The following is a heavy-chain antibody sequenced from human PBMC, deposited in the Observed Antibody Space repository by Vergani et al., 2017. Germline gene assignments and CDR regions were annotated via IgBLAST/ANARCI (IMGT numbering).Heavy chain of an antibody. CDR3: ARIISIAARSFVDY. Sequence: EVQLVESGGGLVKPGGSLRLSCAASGFTFSSYSMNWVRQAPGKGLEWVSSISSSISSIYYADSLKGRFTISRDNAKNSLYLQMNSLRAEDTAVYYCARIISIAARSFVDYWGQGTLVTVSS. V-gene: IGHV3-21*01. CDR2: ISSSISSI. D-gene: IGHD6-6*01. CDR1: GFTFSSYS. J-gene: IGHJ4*02.